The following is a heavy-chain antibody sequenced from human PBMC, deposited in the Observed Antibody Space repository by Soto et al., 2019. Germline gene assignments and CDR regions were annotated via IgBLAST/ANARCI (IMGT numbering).Heavy chain of an antibody. Sequence: GGSLRLSCAASGFTFSSYSMNWVRQAPGKGLEWVSSISSSSYIYYADSVKGRFTISRDNAKNSLYLQMNSLRAEDTAVYYCARDRLVRGVISWFDPWGQGTLVTVSS. V-gene: IGHV3-21*01. CDR1: GFTFSSYS. J-gene: IGHJ5*02. CDR2: ISSSSYI. D-gene: IGHD3-10*01. CDR3: ARDRLVRGVISWFDP.